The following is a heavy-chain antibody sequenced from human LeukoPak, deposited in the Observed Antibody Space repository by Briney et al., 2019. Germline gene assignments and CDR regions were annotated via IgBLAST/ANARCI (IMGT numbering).Heavy chain of an antibody. CDR1: SGAITNYY. CDR3: ARGVLKYGDYPEALDY. J-gene: IGHJ4*02. Sequence: PSETLSLTCGVSSGAITNYYWNWIRQAPGKGLEWIGYIYYSGSTNYNPSLKSRVTISVDTSKNQFSLKLSSVTAADTAVYYCARGVLKYGDYPEALDYWGQGSLVTVSS. D-gene: IGHD4-17*01. V-gene: IGHV4-59*01. CDR2: IYYSGST.